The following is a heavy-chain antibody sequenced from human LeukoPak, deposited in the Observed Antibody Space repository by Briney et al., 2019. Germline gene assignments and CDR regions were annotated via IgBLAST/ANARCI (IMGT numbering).Heavy chain of an antibody. Sequence: PGGSLRLSCAASGFTFRSYAMRWVRQAPGKGLEWVAVISYDGSNKYYADSVKGRFTISRDNSKNTLYLQMNSLRAEDTAVYYCARAPYIVVGYYYGMEVWGQGTTVTASS. D-gene: IGHD2-2*01. CDR3: ARAPYIVVGYYYGMEV. CDR1: GFTFRSYA. V-gene: IGHV3-30-3*01. CDR2: ISYDGSNK. J-gene: IGHJ6*02.